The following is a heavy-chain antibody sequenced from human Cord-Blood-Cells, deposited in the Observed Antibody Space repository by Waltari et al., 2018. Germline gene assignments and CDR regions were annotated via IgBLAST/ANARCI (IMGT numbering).Heavy chain of an antibody. D-gene: IGHD2-2*01. CDR3: AKDFGLCSSTSCYLSAFDI. J-gene: IGHJ3*02. CDR2: IRYDGSNK. V-gene: IGHV3-30*02. CDR1: GFTFSSYG. Sequence: QVQLVESGGGVVQPGGSLRLSCAASGFTFSSYGMHWVRPAPGKGLEWVAFIRYDGSNKYYADSLKGRFTIARDNSKNTLYLQMNSLRAEDTAVYYCAKDFGLCSSTSCYLSAFDIWGQGTMVTVSS.